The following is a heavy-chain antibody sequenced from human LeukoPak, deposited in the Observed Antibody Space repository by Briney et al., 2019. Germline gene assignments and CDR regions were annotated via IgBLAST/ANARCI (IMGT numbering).Heavy chain of an antibody. CDR3: AKGGYDSSLTHSDY. J-gene: IGHJ4*02. V-gene: IGHV3-30*18. CDR2: ISYDGSNK. Sequence: PGGSLRLSCAASGFTFSSYAMHWVRQAPGKGLEWVAVISYDGSNKYYADSVKGRFTISRDNSKNTLYLQMNSLRAEDTAVYYCAKGGYDSSLTHSDYWGQGTLVTVSS. D-gene: IGHD3-22*01. CDR1: GFTFSSYA.